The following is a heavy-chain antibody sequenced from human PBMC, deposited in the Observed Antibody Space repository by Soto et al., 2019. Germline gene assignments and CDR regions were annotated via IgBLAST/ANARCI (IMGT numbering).Heavy chain of an antibody. CDR1: GYTFTSYG. CDR2: ISGNSDNI. V-gene: IGHV1-18*01. D-gene: IGHD2-15*01. Sequence: QVQLVQSGPEVKKPGASVKVSCQASGYTFTSYGISWVRQAPGQGLEWMGWISGNSDNIKYAQNYQGRVTMTAETSTITAYMELNSLPSDATAILYCARTRIQGHKVYYYGLDVWVQGTTVIVSS. J-gene: IGHJ6*02. CDR3: ARTRIQGHKVYYYGLDV.